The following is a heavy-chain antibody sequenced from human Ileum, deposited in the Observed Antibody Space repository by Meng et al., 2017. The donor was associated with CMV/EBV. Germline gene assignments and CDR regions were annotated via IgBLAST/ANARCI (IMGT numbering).Heavy chain of an antibody. CDR1: GFAFNTAW. J-gene: IGHJ4*02. CDR3: TWSGYSGY. D-gene: IGHD3-3*01. CDR2: IRSKANGETT. V-gene: IGHV3-15*01. Sequence: GESLKISCAASGFAFNTAWMSWIRQAPGKGLEWVGRIRSKANGETTEYASPVRGRFSISRDDSQKTLLLQMSSLKTEDTAVYYCTWSGYSGYWGQGTLVTVSS.